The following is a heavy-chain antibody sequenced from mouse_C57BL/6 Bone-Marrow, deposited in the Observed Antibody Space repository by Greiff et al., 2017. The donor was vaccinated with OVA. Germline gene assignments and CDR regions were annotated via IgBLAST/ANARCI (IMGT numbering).Heavy chain of an antibody. D-gene: IGHD1-1*01. CDR1: GYTFTDYE. Sequence: VKLQESGAELVRPGASVTLSCKASGYTFTDYEMHWVKQTPVHGLEWIGAIDPETGGTAYNQKFKGKATLTADKSSSTAYMELRSLTSEDSAVYYCTRSDYYGSRSFDYWGQGTTLTVSS. CDR2: IDPETGGT. J-gene: IGHJ2*01. V-gene: IGHV1-15*01. CDR3: TRSDYYGSRSFDY.